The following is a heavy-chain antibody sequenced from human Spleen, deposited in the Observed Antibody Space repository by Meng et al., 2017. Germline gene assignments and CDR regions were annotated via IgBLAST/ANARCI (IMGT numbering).Heavy chain of an antibody. CDR3: VREAVRLKSFEY. Sequence: HVERLKGGAEVKKPGDSVKVSGKASGDSITNYFFHWVRQAPGQGLEWVAQINPDGDTTRYVQRLQGRVTMTRDTSTSTVYMELSSLTSEDTAVYYCVREAVRLKSFEYWGQGTLVTVSS. D-gene: IGHD6-19*01. V-gene: IGHV1-46*01. CDR2: INPDGDTT. CDR1: GDSITNYF. J-gene: IGHJ4*02.